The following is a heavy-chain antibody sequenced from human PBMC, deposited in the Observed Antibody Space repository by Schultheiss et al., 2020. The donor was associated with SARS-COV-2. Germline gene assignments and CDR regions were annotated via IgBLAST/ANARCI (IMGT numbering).Heavy chain of an antibody. CDR3: ARDRGYYDSSGYYYGPSRGMDV. CDR2: IYSGGST. V-gene: IGHV3-53*01. J-gene: IGHJ6*02. CDR1: GFTVSSNY. Sequence: GSLRLSCAASGFTVSSNYMSWVRQAPGKGLEWVSVIYSGGSTYYADSVKGRFTISRDNSKNTLYLQMNSLRAEDTAVYYCARDRGYYDSSGYYYGPSRGMDVWGQGTTVTVSS. D-gene: IGHD3-22*01.